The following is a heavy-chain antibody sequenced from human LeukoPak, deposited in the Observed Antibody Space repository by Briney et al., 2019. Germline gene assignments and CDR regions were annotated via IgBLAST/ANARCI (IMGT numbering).Heavy chain of an antibody. J-gene: IGHJ4*02. D-gene: IGHD1-26*01. Sequence: PGGSLRLSCAASGFTVSSNYMSWVRQAPGKGLEWVSSISGSGGSTYYADSVKGRFTISRDNSKNTLYLQMNSLRAEDTAVYYCAKDPNKYSGSYVGYDYWGQGTLVTVSS. CDR2: ISGSGGST. V-gene: IGHV3-23*01. CDR1: GFTVSSNY. CDR3: AKDPNKYSGSYVGYDY.